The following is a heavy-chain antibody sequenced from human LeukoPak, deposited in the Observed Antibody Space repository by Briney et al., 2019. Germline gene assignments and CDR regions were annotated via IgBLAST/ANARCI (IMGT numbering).Heavy chain of an antibody. CDR2: ISSSSSYI. V-gene: IGHV3-21*01. D-gene: IGHD1-14*01. J-gene: IGHJ5*02. CDR3: ARENSAPES. Sequence: PGGSLRLSCAASGFTFSSYRMSWVRQAPGKGLEWVSSISSSSSYIYYADSVKGRFTISRDNAKNTLYLQMNSLRAEDTAVYYCARENSAPESWGQGTLVTVPS. CDR1: GFTFSSYR.